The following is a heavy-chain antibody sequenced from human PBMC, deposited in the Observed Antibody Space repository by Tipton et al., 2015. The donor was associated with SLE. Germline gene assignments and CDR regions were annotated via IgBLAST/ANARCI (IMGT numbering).Heavy chain of an antibody. CDR1: GGSISSYY. V-gene: IGHV4-59*01. Sequence: TLSLTCTVSGGSISSYYWSWIRQTPGKGLEWIGYIYHSGSTNYNPSLERRVTISVDTSKKQFSLRLSSVTVADTAVYYCARGIGYADFDSWGQGTLVTVSS. J-gene: IGHJ4*02. CDR2: IYHSGST. D-gene: IGHD5-12*01. CDR3: ARGIGYADFDS.